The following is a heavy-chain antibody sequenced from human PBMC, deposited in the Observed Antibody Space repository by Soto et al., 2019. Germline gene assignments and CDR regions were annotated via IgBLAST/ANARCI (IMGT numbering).Heavy chain of an antibody. CDR3: ARDTSIAARPGGVFDY. V-gene: IGHV1-69*13. Sequence: SVKVSCKASGGTFSSYAISWVRQAPGQGLEWMGGIIPIFGTANYAQKFQGRVTITADESTSTAYMELSSLRSEDTAVYYCARDTSIAARPGGVFDYWGQGTLVTVSS. J-gene: IGHJ4*02. CDR1: GGTFSSYA. CDR2: IIPIFGTA. D-gene: IGHD6-6*01.